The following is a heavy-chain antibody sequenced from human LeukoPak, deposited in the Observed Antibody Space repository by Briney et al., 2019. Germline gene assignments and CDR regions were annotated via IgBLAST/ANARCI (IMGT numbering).Heavy chain of an antibody. J-gene: IGHJ4*02. CDR2: IYTGSYT. D-gene: IGHD1-14*01. CDR1: GFTVSSNY. Sequence: PGGSPRLSCVASGFTVSSNYMSWVRQAPGKGLEWVSVIYTGSYTHYADSVKGRFTISRDISKNTVYLEMNSLRAEDTAVYYCARDGTSPLWGQGTLVTVSS. CDR3: ARDGTSPL. V-gene: IGHV3-53*01.